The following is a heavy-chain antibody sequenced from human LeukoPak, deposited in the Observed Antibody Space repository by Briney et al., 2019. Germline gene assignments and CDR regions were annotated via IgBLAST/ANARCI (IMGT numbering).Heavy chain of an antibody. D-gene: IGHD2-2*01. V-gene: IGHV4-59*01. CDR3: ARDTRGHCSGTSCYRSAFDI. CDR1: GGSISSYY. Sequence: SSETLSLTCTVSGGSISSYYWSWIRQSPGKRLEWIGYLYYSGGSNYNPSLKSRVAISADTSKNQFSLKMNSVTAADTAVYYCARDTRGHCSGTSCYRSAFDIWGQGTMVIVSS. J-gene: IGHJ3*02. CDR2: LYYSGGS.